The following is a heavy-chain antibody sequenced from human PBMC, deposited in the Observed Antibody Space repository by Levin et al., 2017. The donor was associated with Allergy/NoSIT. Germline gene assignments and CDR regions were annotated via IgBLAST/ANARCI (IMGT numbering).Heavy chain of an antibody. J-gene: IGHJ4*02. CDR3: AKEYTASSSVFY. Sequence: PGESLKISCAASGFAFASFPMSWVRQAPGKGLEWVSAITHDTPYYADSVKGRFTISRDNSKNTLYLQMNSLRAEDTALYYCAKEYTASSSVFYWGQGILVTVSS. CDR1: GFAFASFP. CDR2: ITHDTP. V-gene: IGHV3-23*01. D-gene: IGHD6-6*01.